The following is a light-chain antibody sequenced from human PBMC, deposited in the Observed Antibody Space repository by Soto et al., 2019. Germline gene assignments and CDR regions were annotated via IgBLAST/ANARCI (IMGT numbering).Light chain of an antibody. Sequence: QSALTQPPSASGTPGQGVTIACSGSSSNIGSTTVKWYQQLPGTAPKLLIYNNNQRPSGVPDRFSGSKSGTSASLAISGLQSEDEADYYCAAWDDSLNGVVFGGGTKVTVL. CDR1: SSNIGSTT. CDR3: AAWDDSLNGVV. CDR2: NNN. J-gene: IGLJ3*02. V-gene: IGLV1-44*01.